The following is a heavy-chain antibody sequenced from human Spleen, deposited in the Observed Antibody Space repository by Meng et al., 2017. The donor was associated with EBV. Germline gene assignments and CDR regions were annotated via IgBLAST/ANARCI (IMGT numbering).Heavy chain of an antibody. CDR1: GFSLSTRGVG. CDR3: AHIIAARPFDY. J-gene: IGHJ4*02. CDR2: IYWDDDK. Sequence: QSTVKESGPTLVKPTQTLTLTCNFSGFSLSTRGVGVGWIRQPPGKALEWLALIYWDDDKRYNPSLKSRLTITKDTSKNQVVLTMANVDPVDAATYYCAHIIAARPFDYWGQGTLVTVSS. D-gene: IGHD6-6*01. V-gene: IGHV2-5*02.